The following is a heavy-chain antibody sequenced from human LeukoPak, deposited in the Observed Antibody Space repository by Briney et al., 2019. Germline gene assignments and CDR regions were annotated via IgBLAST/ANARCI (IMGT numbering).Heavy chain of an antibody. CDR1: GFTFSSYA. V-gene: IGHV3-30-3*01. J-gene: IGHJ5*02. CDR2: ISYDGSNK. CDR3: ARGRYTSTNWFDP. D-gene: IGHD1-26*01. Sequence: GGSLRLSCAASGFTFSSYAMSWVRQAPGKGLEWVAVISYDGSNKYYADSVKGRFTISRDNSKNTLYLQMNSLRTEDTAVYYCARGRYTSTNWFDPWGQGTLVTVSS.